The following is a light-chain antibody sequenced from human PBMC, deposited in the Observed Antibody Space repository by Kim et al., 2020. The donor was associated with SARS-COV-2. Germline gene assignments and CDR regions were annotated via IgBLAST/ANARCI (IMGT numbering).Light chain of an antibody. CDR1: NIGSKR. J-gene: IGLJ1*01. Sequence: APGKTARITCGGNNIGSKRLHWYQHKPGQAPVLVIYYASDRPSGIPERFSGSNSGNTATLTIRRVEAGDEADYYCQVWDSSSDHYGFGTGTKVTVL. CDR2: YAS. CDR3: QVWDSSSDHYG. V-gene: IGLV3-21*04.